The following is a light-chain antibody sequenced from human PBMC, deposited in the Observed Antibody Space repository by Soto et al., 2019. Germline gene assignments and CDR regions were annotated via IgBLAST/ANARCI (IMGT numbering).Light chain of an antibody. CDR2: WAS. CDR3: QQYYSTPRT. Sequence: DIVMTQSPDSLAVSLGERATINCKSSQSVLYSSNNKNYLAWYQQKPGQPPKLLIYWASTRESGVPDRFSGSGSGTDFTLTISSQQAEDVAVYYGQQYYSTPRTFGQGTKLEIK. CDR1: QSVLYSSNNKNY. J-gene: IGKJ1*01. V-gene: IGKV4-1*01.